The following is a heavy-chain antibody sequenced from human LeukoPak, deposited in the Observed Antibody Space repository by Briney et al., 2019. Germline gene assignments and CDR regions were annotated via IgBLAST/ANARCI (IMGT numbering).Heavy chain of an antibody. D-gene: IGHD2-15*01. Sequence: GGSLRLSCAASGFTVSTNYMTWVRQAPGKGLEWVSVIYSDGTTYYADSVKGRFTISRDNSKNTVYLQMNSLRAEDTAVYYCAKEGSIVVVVAGGTYYYYYMDVWGKGTTVTVSS. CDR1: GFTVSTNY. CDR3: AKEGSIVVVVAGGTYYYYYMDV. V-gene: IGHV3-53*01. J-gene: IGHJ6*03. CDR2: IYSDGTT.